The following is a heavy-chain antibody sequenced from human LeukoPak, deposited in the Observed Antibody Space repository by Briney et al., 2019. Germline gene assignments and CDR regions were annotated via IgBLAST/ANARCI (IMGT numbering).Heavy chain of an antibody. CDR2: IYYSGST. CDR1: GGSISSSSYY. D-gene: IGHD6-13*01. CDR3: ARVRVAADKLTDAFDI. Sequence: PSETLSLTCTVSGGSISSSSYYWGWIRQPPGKGLEWIGSIYYSGSTYYNPSLKSRVTISVDTSKNQFSLKLSSVTAADTAVYYCARVRVAADKLTDAFDIWGQGRMVTVSS. J-gene: IGHJ3*02. V-gene: IGHV4-39*07.